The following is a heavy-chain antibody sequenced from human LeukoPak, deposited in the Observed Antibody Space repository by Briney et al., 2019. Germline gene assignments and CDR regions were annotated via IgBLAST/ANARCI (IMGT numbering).Heavy chain of an antibody. J-gene: IGHJ4*02. Sequence: GGSLRLSCAASGFSFSNYGMHWVRQAPGKGLEWVAVISYDGDNKYYADSVKGRFTISRDDSKSTVYLQMNSLSAEDTAVYYCAKDRRTLGVQTSNHLDYWGQGTLVTVSS. CDR1: GFSFSNYG. CDR3: AKDRRTLGVQTSNHLDY. V-gene: IGHV3-30*18. D-gene: IGHD1-14*01. CDR2: ISYDGDNK.